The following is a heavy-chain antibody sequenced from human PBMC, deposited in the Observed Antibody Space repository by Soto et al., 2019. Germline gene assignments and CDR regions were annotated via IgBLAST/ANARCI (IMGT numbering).Heavy chain of an antibody. J-gene: IGHJ4*02. CDR1: GGSFKSGSYS. CDR2: VYHTGRT. V-gene: IGHV4-61*01. CDR3: ARDLAYFDS. D-gene: IGHD3-16*01. Sequence: SETLSLTCTVSGGSFKSGSYSWSWIRQPPGKGLEWIGYVYHTGRTSYNTSLKSRVSISMDTSKNQFSLNLDSVTAADTAVYFCARDLAYFDSWGQATLVTVSS.